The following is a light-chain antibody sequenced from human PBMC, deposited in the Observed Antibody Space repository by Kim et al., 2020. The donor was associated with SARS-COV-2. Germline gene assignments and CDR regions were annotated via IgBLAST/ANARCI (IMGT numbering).Light chain of an antibody. V-gene: IGKV3-20*01. CDR3: KQYGRSQRT. J-gene: IGKJ1*01. CDR1: QSVSAGY. Sequence: EIVLTQSPGTLSLSPGERATLSCRASQSVSAGYLAWYQHRPGQAPRLLIYGVSSRATGIPDRFSGSGSGSGTDFTLTISRLEPEDFAVYYCKQYGRSQRTFGQGTKVNIK. CDR2: GVS.